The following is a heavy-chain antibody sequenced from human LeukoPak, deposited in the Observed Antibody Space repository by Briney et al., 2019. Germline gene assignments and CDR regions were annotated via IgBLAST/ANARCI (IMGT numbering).Heavy chain of an antibody. Sequence: PSGTLSLTCAVSGGSISSSNRWCCVRQPPGEGLELGGDIYHSGSTNYNPSLKGRFTISVDKSKNQFSLKLSSVTAADTAVYYCARGKVLVRGPYYYYGMDVWGQGTTVTVSS. V-gene: IGHV4-4*02. J-gene: IGHJ6*02. D-gene: IGHD3-10*01. CDR2: IYHSGST. CDR1: GGSISSSNR. CDR3: ARGKVLVRGPYYYYGMDV.